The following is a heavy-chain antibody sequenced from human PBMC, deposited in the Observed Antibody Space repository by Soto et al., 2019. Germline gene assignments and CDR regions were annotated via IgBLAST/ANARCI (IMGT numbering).Heavy chain of an antibody. CDR3: ARVQTISNYRGDGSWDYFDF. J-gene: IGHJ4*02. D-gene: IGHD2-21*02. Sequence: RLSCSVSGFTFGAYAISWVRQAPGKGLEWLGFIRSKAYSRTTEYAASVRGRFIISRDDSTSIADLQMNSLKTEDTAVYFCARVQTISNYRGDGSWDYFDFWGQGTLDPVSS. CDR1: GFTFGAYA. V-gene: IGHV3-49*04. CDR2: IRSKAYSRTT.